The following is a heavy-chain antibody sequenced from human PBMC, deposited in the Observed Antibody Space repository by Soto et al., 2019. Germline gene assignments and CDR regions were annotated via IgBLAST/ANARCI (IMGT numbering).Heavy chain of an antibody. J-gene: IGHJ4*02. CDR1: GFTFSSYA. CDR2: ISGSGGST. Sequence: EVQLLESGGGLVQPGGSLRLSCAASGFTFSSYAMSWVRQAPGKGLEWVSAISGSGGSTYYADSVKGRFTISRDNSKNTLYLQMNSLRAEDTAVYYCAKDPEIAAAPLFPTFDYWGQGTLVIVSS. V-gene: IGHV3-23*01. CDR3: AKDPEIAAAPLFPTFDY. D-gene: IGHD6-13*01.